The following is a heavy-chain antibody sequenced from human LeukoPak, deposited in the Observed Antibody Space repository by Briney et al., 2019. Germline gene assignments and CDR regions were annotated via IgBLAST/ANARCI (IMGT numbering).Heavy chain of an antibody. CDR1: GYSISSGYY. Sequence: SETLSLTCTVSGYSISSGYYWGWIRQPPGKGLEWIGYIYYSGSTNYNPSLKSRVTISVDTSKNQFSLKLSSVTAADTAVYYCARDSGSSGLWGQGTLVTVSS. V-gene: IGHV4-61*01. J-gene: IGHJ4*02. CDR2: IYYSGST. CDR3: ARDSGSSGL. D-gene: IGHD3-22*01.